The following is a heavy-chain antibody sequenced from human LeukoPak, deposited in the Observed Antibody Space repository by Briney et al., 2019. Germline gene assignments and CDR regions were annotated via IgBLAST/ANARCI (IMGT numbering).Heavy chain of an antibody. CDR3: ARTRSGGYLTFDY. CDR2: ITNSGNSK. Sequence: GGSLRLSCAASEFTFSSYSMNWVRQAPGKGLEWVSYITNSGNSKSYADSVKGRFTISRDNTKNSQYLQMNGLRAEDTAVYYCARTRSGGYLTFDYWGQGTLVTVSS. D-gene: IGHD3-22*01. J-gene: IGHJ4*02. V-gene: IGHV3-48*01. CDR1: EFTFSSYS.